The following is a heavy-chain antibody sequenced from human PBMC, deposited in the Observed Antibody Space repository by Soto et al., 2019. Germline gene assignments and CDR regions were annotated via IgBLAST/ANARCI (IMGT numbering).Heavy chain of an antibody. CDR3: ARAIGSSGYTVDY. J-gene: IGHJ4*02. V-gene: IGHV4-31*03. CDR1: GGSISSRGYY. CDR2: TSYSGST. Sequence: SETLSLTCTVSGGSISSRGYYWSWIRQHSGKGLEWIGYTSYSGSTYDNPSLKSRVTIPADTSKNQFSLKLSSVTAADSAVYYCARAIGSSGYTVDYWGQGSQVTVSS. D-gene: IGHD3-22*01.